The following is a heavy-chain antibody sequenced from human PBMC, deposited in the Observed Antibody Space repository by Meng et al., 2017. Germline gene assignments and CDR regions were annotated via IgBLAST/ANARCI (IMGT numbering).Heavy chain of an antibody. CDR2: IDYGGST. Sequence: QVQRQESGPGLVRPSETLSLTCTVSGDSVTVESHYWSWIRQPPGKGLEWIGYIDYGGSTSYNPSLRSRVTISVDTSNNQFSLKLSSVTAADTAVSYCARTRGDYYFDYWGQGTLVTVSS. CDR3: ARTRGDYYFDY. CDR1: GDSVTVESHY. D-gene: IGHD3-16*01. J-gene: IGHJ4*02. V-gene: IGHV4-61*01.